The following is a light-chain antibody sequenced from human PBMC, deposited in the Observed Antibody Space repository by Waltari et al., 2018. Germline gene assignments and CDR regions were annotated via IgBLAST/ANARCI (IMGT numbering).Light chain of an antibody. CDR1: AFPNNH. Sequence: SYELTQSPSVSLSPGQTARITCSGAAFPNNHVYWDQKKPGQAPVLIIFKDRERPSGIPGRFSGSTSGTTVTLTITGVQAEDEADYYCLSPETRGSWVFGGGTKLTVL. V-gene: IGLV3-25*03. CDR3: LSPETRGSWV. J-gene: IGLJ2*01. CDR2: KDR.